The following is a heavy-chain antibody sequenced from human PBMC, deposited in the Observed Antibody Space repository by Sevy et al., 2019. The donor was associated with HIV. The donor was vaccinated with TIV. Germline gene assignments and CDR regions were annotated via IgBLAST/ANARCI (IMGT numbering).Heavy chain of an antibody. CDR3: ARGGIVGATPDAFDI. Sequence: ASVKVSCKASGGTFSSYAISWVRQAPGQGLEWMGGIIPIFGTANYAQKVQGRVTITADESTSTAYMELSSLRSEDTAVYYCARGGIVGATPDAFDIWGQGTMVTVSS. CDR1: GGTFSSYA. V-gene: IGHV1-69*13. D-gene: IGHD1-26*01. CDR2: IIPIFGTA. J-gene: IGHJ3*02.